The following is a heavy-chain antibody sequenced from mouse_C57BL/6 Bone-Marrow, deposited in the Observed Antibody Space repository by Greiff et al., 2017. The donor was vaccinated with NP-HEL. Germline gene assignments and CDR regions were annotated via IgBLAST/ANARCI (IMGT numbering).Heavy chain of an antibody. J-gene: IGHJ4*01. CDR1: GYTFTSYW. CDR3: ARSLDGYYPLYAMDY. D-gene: IGHD2-3*01. CDR2: INPSNGGT. Sequence: VQLQQSGTELVKPGASVKLSCKASGYTFTSYWMHWVKQRPGQGLEWIGNINPSNGGTNYNEKFKSKATLTVDKSSSTAYMQLSSLTSEDSAVYYCARSLDGYYPLYAMDYWGQGTSVTVSS. V-gene: IGHV1-53*01.